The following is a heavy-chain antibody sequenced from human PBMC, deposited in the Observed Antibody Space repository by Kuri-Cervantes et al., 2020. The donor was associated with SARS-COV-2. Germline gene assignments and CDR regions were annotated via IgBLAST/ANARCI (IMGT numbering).Heavy chain of an antibody. Sequence: GESLKISCAASGFTFSSYWMHWVRQAPGKGLVWVAVISHDGKNKKCIASGKGQFTISRDNSQNTLYLHMKSLRSEDTAMYYCAKDRVGVHDFWGQGTTVTVSS. J-gene: IGHJ6*02. CDR2: ISHDGKNK. V-gene: IGHV3-30*18. CDR1: GFTFSSYW. CDR3: AKDRVGVHDF. D-gene: IGHD3-3*01.